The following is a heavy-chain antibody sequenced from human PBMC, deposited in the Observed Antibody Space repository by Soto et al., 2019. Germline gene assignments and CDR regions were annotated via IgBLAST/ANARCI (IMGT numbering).Heavy chain of an antibody. D-gene: IGHD3-3*01. V-gene: IGHV4-59*01. J-gene: IGHJ5*02. Sequence: SETLSLTCTVSGGSISSYYWSWIRQPPGKGLEWIGYIYYSGSTNYNPSLKSRVTISVDTSKNQFSLKLSSVTAADSAVYYCAREYYDFALHWFDPWGQGTLVTSPQ. CDR2: IYYSGST. CDR1: GGSISSYY. CDR3: AREYYDFALHWFDP.